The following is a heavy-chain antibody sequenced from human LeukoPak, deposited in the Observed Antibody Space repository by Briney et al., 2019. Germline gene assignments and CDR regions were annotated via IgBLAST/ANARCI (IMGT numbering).Heavy chain of an antibody. D-gene: IGHD3-3*01. CDR2: IYYSGST. V-gene: IGHV4-59*05. CDR3: ARPTTIFGAYFDY. J-gene: IGHJ4*02. CDR1: GGSISSYY. Sequence: SETLSLTCTVSGGSISSYYWSRIRQPPGKGLEWIGSIYYSGSTYYNPSLKSRVTISVDTSKNQFSLKLSSVTAADTAVYYCARPTTIFGAYFDYWGQGTLVTVSS.